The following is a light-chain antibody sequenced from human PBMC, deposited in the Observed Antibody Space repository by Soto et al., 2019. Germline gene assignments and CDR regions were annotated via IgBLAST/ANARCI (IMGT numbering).Light chain of an antibody. CDR3: QQYDNSPIT. CDR1: QSISSSL. Sequence: PGILSLSPGERASLSCGASQSISSSLLAWYQQKPGQAPRLLIYGASSRATGIPDRFSGTGSETDFTLTISRLEPEDFAVYYCQQYDNSPITFGQGTRLEIK. J-gene: IGKJ5*01. V-gene: IGKV3-20*01. CDR2: GAS.